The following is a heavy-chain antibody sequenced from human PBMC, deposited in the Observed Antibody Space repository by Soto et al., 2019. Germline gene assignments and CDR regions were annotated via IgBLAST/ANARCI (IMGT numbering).Heavy chain of an antibody. CDR1: GGSISSYY. Sequence: QVQLQESGPGLVKPSETLSLTCTVSGGSISSYYWSWIRQPPGQGLAWIGYIYYSGSTNYTPSRKSRVTISVDTSKNQFSLKLSSVTAADTAVYYCARLAVTAGTHTLVVGVDYWCHGTLVTVSS. D-gene: IGHD2-21*02. CDR2: IYYSGST. V-gene: IGHV4-59*08. CDR3: ARLAVTAGTHTLVVGVDY. J-gene: IGHJ4*01.